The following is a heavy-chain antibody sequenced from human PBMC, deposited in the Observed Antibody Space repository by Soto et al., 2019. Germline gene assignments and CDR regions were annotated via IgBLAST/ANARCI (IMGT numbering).Heavy chain of an antibody. CDR2: INAHSGGT. J-gene: IGHJ5*02. D-gene: IGHD6-6*01. CDR1: GFSFTGFY. V-gene: IGHV1-2*02. CDR3: AKDLTRQLAYWLDP. Sequence: ASVKVSCKASGFSFTGFYIHWLRQAPGQGLEWMGWINAHSGGTEYAQKFQGRVTLTRDTSIATAYLTLTSLTSDDTALYYCAKDLTRQLAYWLDPWGQGTQVTVSS.